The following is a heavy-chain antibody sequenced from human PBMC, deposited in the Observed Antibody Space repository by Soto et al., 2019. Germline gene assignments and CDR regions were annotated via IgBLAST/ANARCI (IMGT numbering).Heavy chain of an antibody. CDR3: ARAGYSSGHQFDY. V-gene: IGHV4-39*01. D-gene: IGHD5-18*01. Sequence: QLQLQESGPGLVKPSETLSLTCTVSGGSISSSHYFWDWIRQPPGKGLEWIGSIYYSGSTYYNPSVTSRVTLSVDTSNNQFSLRLSSVTATDTAVYSCARAGYSSGHQFDYWGQGTLVTVSS. CDR2: IYYSGST. J-gene: IGHJ4*02. CDR1: GGSISSSHYF.